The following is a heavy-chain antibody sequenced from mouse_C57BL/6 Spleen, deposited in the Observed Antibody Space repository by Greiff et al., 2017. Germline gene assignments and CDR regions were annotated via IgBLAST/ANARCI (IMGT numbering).Heavy chain of an antibody. V-gene: IGHV1-22*01. CDR2: INPNNGGT. J-gene: IGHJ4*01. CDR1: GYTFTDYN. Sequence: EVQLQQSGPELVKPGASVKMSCKASGYTFTDYNMHWVKQSHGKSLEWIGYINPNNGGTSYNQKFKGKATLTVNKSSSTAYMELRSLTSEDSAVYYCARGAQATYYYAMDYWGQGTSVTVAS. CDR3: ARGAQATYYYAMDY. D-gene: IGHD3-2*02.